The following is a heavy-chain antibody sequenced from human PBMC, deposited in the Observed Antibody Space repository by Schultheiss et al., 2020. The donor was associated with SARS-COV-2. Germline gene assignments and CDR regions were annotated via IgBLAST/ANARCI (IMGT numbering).Heavy chain of an antibody. J-gene: IGHJ5*02. V-gene: IGHV4-59*10. CDR3: GAQRVGSSGYHL. CDR2: IYTSGST. Sequence: SQTLSLTCAVYGGSFSGYYWSWIRQPAGKGLEWIGRIYTSGSTNYNPSLKSRVTISVDTSKNQFSLKLSSVTAEDTAVYYCGAQRVGSSGYHLWGQGTLVTVSS. CDR1: GGSFSGYY. D-gene: IGHD3-22*01.